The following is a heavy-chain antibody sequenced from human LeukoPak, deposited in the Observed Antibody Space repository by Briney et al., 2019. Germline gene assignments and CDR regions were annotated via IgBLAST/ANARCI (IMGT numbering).Heavy chain of an antibody. CDR2: ISGSGGST. D-gene: IGHD5-24*01. CDR1: GFTFSSYG. CDR3: ASGIRRDGYNSDAFDI. Sequence: GGSLRLSCAASGFTFSSYGMSWVRQAPGKGLEWVSAISGSGGSTYYADSVKGRFTISRDNSKNTLYLQMNSLRSEDTAVYYCASGIRRDGYNSDAFDIWGQGTMVTVSS. V-gene: IGHV3-23*01. J-gene: IGHJ3*02.